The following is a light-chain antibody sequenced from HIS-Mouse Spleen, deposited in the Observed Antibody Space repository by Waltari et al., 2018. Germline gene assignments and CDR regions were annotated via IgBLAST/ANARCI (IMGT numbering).Light chain of an antibody. J-gene: IGLJ2*01. Sequence: QSALTQPASVPGSPGQSITISCPGTSSDVGGYTYVSWYQQHPGKAPKLMIYDVSNRPSGVSNRFSGSKSGNTASLTISGLQAEDEADYYCSSYTSSSTLVFGGGTKLTVL. V-gene: IGLV2-14*03. CDR3: SSYTSSSTLV. CDR1: SSDVGGYTY. CDR2: DVS.